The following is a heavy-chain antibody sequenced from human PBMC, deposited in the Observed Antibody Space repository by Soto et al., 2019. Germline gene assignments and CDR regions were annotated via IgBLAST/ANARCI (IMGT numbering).Heavy chain of an antibody. V-gene: IGHV3-21*01. J-gene: IGHJ4*02. CDR2: ISSSSSYI. D-gene: IGHD5-12*01. CDR1: GLTFSSYS. Sequence: PGGSLRLSCAASGLTFSSYSMNWVRQAPGKGLEWVSSISSSSSYIYYADSVKGRFTISRDNAKNSLYLQMNSLRAEDTAVYYCAREGRDSGYDERAYFDYWGQGTLVTVSS. CDR3: AREGRDSGYDERAYFDY.